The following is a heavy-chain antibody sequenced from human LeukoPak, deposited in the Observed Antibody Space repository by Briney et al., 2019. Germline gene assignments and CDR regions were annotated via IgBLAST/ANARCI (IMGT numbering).Heavy chain of an antibody. J-gene: IGHJ4*02. Sequence: RTGGSLRLSCAASGFTLRTYWMTWVRQAPGEGLEWVANIKKEGSEKYYVDSVKGRFTISRDNAKKLLYLQMNSLRVEDTAVYYCARDRGSSGRLGRFDNWGQGTLVTVSP. CDR2: IKKEGSEK. CDR1: GFTLRTYW. CDR3: ARDRGSSGRLGRFDN. D-gene: IGHD6-19*01. V-gene: IGHV3-7*01.